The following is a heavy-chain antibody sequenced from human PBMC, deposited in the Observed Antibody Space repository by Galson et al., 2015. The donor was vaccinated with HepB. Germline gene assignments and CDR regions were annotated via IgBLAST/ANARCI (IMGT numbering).Heavy chain of an antibody. CDR2: IYYSGST. V-gene: IGHV4-39*01. J-gene: IGHJ6*02. CDR1: GGSISSSSYY. D-gene: IGHD3-10*01. CDR3: ATDMVRGDYYYYYYGMDV. Sequence: ETLSLTCTVSGGSISSSSYYWGWIRQPPGKGLEWIGSIYYSGSTYYNPSLKSRVTISVDTSKNQFSLKLSSVTAADTAVYYCATDMVRGDYYYYYYGMDVWGQGTTVTVSS.